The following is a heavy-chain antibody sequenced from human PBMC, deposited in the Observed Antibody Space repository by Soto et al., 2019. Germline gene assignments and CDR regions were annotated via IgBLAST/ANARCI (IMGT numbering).Heavy chain of an antibody. J-gene: IGHJ6*02. V-gene: IGHV4-30-4*01. CDR1: CGSISSGDYY. Sequence: PSETLSLTCTVSCGSISSGDYYWSWIRQPPGKGLEWIGYIYYSGSTYYSPSLKSRVTISVDTSKNQFSLKLSSVTAADTAVYYCARLKSMVRGVVYFYYGMDVWGQGTTVTVSS. CDR2: IYYSGST. D-gene: IGHD3-10*01. CDR3: ARLKSMVRGVVYFYYGMDV.